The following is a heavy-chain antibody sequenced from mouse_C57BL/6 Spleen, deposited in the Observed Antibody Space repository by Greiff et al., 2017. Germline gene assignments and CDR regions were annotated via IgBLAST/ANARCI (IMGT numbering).Heavy chain of an antibody. CDR2: IDPSDSYT. CDR3: ALTTVVAPDY. J-gene: IGHJ2*01. CDR1: GYTFTSYW. V-gene: IGHV1-69*01. Sequence: VQLQQPGAELVMPGASVKLSCKASGYTFTSYWMHWVKQRPGQGLEWIGEIDPSDSYTNYNQKFKGKSTLTVDKSSSTAYMQLSSLTSEDSAVYYCALTTVVAPDYWGQGTTLTVSS. D-gene: IGHD1-1*01.